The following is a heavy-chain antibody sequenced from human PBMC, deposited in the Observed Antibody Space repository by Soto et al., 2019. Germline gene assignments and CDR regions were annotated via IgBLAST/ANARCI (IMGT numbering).Heavy chain of an antibody. V-gene: IGHV4-31*03. CDR2: IYYSGST. CDR1: GGSISSGGYY. Sequence: PSETLSLTCTVSGGSISSGGYYWSWIRQHPGKGLEWIGYIYYSGSTYYNPSLKSRVTISVDTSKNQFSLKLSPVTAADTAVYYCARGVVVVAATLDAFDIWGQGTMDTVSS. J-gene: IGHJ3*02. D-gene: IGHD2-15*01. CDR3: ARGVVVVAATLDAFDI.